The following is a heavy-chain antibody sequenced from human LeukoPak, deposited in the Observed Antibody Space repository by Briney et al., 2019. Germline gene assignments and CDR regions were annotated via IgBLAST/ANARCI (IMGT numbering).Heavy chain of an antibody. V-gene: IGHV3-30*18. D-gene: IGHD4-17*01. J-gene: IGHJ4*02. CDR2: ISYDGSIK. CDR1: GFTFSSYG. Sequence: GRSLRLSCAASGFTFSSYGMHWVRQAPGKGLEWVSVISYDGSIKYYADSVKGRFTISRDNSKNTLYLQMDSLKPEDTAVYYCAKYITPVTTGFDYWGQGTLVTVSS. CDR3: AKYITPVTTGFDY.